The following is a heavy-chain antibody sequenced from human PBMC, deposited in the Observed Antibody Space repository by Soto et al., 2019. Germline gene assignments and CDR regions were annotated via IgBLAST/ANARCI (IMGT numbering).Heavy chain of an antibody. CDR2: IWYDGSKE. CDR3: ARGHGSGGSCNPNFFDH. V-gene: IGHV3-33*01. D-gene: IGHD2-15*01. CDR1: GFTFSSNG. Sequence: PGGSLRLSCEASGFTFSSNGMHWVRQAPGKGLEWVVVIWYDGSKEYYEDSVKGRFTISRDNSKNTLYLQMNSLRVEDTALYFCARGHGSGGSCNPNFFDHWG. J-gene: IGHJ4*01.